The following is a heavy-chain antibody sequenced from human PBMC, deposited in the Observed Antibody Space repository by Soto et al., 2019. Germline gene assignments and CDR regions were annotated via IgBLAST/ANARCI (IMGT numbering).Heavy chain of an antibody. CDR1: GFTFSSYG. V-gene: IGHV3-23*01. J-gene: IGHJ4*02. Sequence: PGGSLRLSCAASGFTFSSYGMSWVRQAPGKGLEWVSVITGSGGSTYYADSVKGRFTISRDTSKNTLFLQMNSLRAEDTAVYYCAKDRYGDYGGIDYWGQGTMVTVSS. D-gene: IGHD4-17*01. CDR3: AKDRYGDYGGIDY. CDR2: ITGSGGST.